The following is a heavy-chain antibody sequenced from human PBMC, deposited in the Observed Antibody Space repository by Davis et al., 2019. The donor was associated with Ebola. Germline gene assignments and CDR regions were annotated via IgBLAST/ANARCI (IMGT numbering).Heavy chain of an antibody. V-gene: IGHV4-59*01. D-gene: IGHD6-13*01. CDR1: GGSMTNYY. CDR3: ARDSGTAAAGV. Sequence: SETLSLTCTVSGGSMTNYYWSWIRQPPGKGLEWIGYAYYSGYTSYNPSLKSRVTISVDTSKNQFSLKLSSLTAADTAVYYCARDSGTAAAGVWGQGTMVTVSP. CDR2: AYYSGYT. J-gene: IGHJ3*01.